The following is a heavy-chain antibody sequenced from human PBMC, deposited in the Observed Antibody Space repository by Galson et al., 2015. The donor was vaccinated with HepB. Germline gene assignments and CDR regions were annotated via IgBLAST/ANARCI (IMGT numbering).Heavy chain of an antibody. CDR1: TFIFSTYS. Sequence: SLRLSCAASTFIFSTYSMNWVRQAPGKGLEWVSCISSSSTTIYYADSVKGRFTISRDNAKNSLFLQMNSLRVEDTAIYYCARDGGISVSATWWFDPWGQGTLVTVSS. V-gene: IGHV3-48*04. CDR2: ISSSSTTI. D-gene: IGHD5/OR15-5a*01. J-gene: IGHJ5*02. CDR3: ARDGGISVSATWWFDP.